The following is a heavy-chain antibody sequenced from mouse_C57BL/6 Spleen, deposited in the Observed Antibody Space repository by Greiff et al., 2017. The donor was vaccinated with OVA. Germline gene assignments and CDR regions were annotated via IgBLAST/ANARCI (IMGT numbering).Heavy chain of an antibody. CDR3: ARSRNYGNFHFDY. CDR1: GYAFSSSW. V-gene: IGHV1-82*01. D-gene: IGHD2-1*01. CDR2: IYPGDGDT. J-gene: IGHJ2*01. Sequence: VKLMESGPELVKPGASVKISCKASGYAFSSSWMNWVKQRPGQGLEWIGRIYPGDGDTNYNGKFKGKATLTADKSSSTAYMQLSSLTSEDSAVYFCARSRNYGNFHFDYWGQGTTLTVSS.